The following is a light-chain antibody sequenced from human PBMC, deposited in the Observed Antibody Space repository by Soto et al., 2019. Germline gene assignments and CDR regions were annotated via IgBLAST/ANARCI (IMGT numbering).Light chain of an antibody. J-gene: IGLJ1*01. CDR3: CSYGGSFPYV. V-gene: IGLV2-11*01. Sequence: QSALTQPPSVSGSPGQSVTISCTGTSSDVGDYDYVSWYQQRPGKAPKLLIYDVTKRPSGVPDRFSGSKSGNTASLTISGLQAEDEADFYCCSYGGSFPYVFGTGTKVTV. CDR2: DVT. CDR1: SSDVGDYDY.